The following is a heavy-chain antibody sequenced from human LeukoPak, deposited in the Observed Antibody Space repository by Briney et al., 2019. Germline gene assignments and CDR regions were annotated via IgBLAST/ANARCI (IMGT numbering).Heavy chain of an antibody. J-gene: IGHJ4*02. D-gene: IGHD6-13*01. CDR3: ARSSSSWYYFDY. CDR2: ISSSGSTI. CDR1: GFTFSDYY. Sequence: GGSLRLSCAASGFTFSDYYMSWIRQAPGKGLEWVSYISSSGSTIYYADSAKGRFTISRDNAKNSLYLQMNSLRAEDTAVYYCARSSSSWYYFDYWGQGTLVTVSS. V-gene: IGHV3-11*01.